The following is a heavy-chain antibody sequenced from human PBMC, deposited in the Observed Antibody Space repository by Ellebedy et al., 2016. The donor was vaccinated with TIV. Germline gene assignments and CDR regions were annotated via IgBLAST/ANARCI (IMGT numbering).Heavy chain of an antibody. CDR2: VHWHDDK. D-gene: IGHD3-9*01. CDR3: AHRLSDYDILTGHNYNWFDP. J-gene: IGHJ5*02. Sequence: SGPTLVKPTQTLTLTCTFSGFSLTTRGVGVGWIRQPPGNALEWLALVHWHDDKRYSPSLRNRLTIAKEPSKNQVVLTMTNMEPVDTATYYCAHRLSDYDILTGHNYNWFDPWGQGTLVTVSS. V-gene: IGHV2-5*01. CDR1: GFSLTTRGVG.